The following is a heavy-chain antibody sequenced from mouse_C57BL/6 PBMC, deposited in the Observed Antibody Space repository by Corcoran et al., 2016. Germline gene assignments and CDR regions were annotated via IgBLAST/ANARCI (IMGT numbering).Heavy chain of an antibody. Sequence: EVQLQQSGPELVKPGASVKISCKASGYTFTDYYMNWVKQSHGKSLEWIGDINPNNGGTSYNQKFKGKATLTVDKSSSTAYMELRSLTSEDSAVYYCARRADGYYDFDDWGQGTTLTVSS. CDR3: ARRADGYYDFDD. D-gene: IGHD2-3*01. J-gene: IGHJ2*01. V-gene: IGHV1-26*01. CDR2: INPNNGGT. CDR1: GYTFTDYY.